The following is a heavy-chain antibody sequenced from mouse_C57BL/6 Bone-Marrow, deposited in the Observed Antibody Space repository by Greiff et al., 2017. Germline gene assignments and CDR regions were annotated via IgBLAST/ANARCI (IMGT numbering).Heavy chain of an antibody. CDR1: GYTFTSYW. CDR2: IHPNSGST. Sequence: QVQLQQPGAELVKPGASVKLSCKASGYTFTSYWMHWVKQRPGQGLKWIGMIHPNSGSTNYNEKFKSKATLTVDKSSSTAYMQLSSLTSEDSAVYYCARESGWLLRLDYWAKAPLSQSPQ. D-gene: IGHD2-3*01. V-gene: IGHV1-64*01. J-gene: IGHJ2*01. CDR3: ARESGWLLRLDY.